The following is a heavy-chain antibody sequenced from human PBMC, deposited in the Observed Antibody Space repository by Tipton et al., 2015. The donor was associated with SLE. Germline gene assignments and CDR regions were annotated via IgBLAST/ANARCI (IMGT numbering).Heavy chain of an antibody. Sequence: TLSLTCSVSGGSISSHHWIWIRQPPGKGLEWIGYISYGGSTYYNPSLKSRVTISVDTSKNQFSLKLSSVTAADTAVYYCARDVAAEFDYWGQGTLVTVSS. D-gene: IGHD6-13*01. V-gene: IGHV4-59*11. CDR2: ISYGGST. CDR1: GGSISSHH. J-gene: IGHJ4*02. CDR3: ARDVAAEFDY.